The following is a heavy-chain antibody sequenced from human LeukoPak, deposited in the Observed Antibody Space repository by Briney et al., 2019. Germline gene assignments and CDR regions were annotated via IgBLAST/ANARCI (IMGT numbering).Heavy chain of an antibody. D-gene: IGHD6-13*01. V-gene: IGHV4-39*07. CDR3: ARGGMTYSSSWYGARRAFDI. Sequence: SETLSLTCTVSGGSISSGDYYWSWIRQPPGKGLEWIGEIYHSGSTNYNPSLKSRVTISVDTSKNQFSLKLSSVTAADTAVYYCARGGMTYSSSWYGARRAFDIWGQGTMVTVSS. CDR2: IYHSGST. J-gene: IGHJ3*02. CDR1: GGSISSGDYY.